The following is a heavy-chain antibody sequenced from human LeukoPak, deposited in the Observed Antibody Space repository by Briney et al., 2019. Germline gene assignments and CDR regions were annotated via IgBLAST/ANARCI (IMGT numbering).Heavy chain of an antibody. J-gene: IGHJ4*02. V-gene: IGHV4-59*01. Sequence: PSETLSLNCTVSGDSISSYYWTWIRQPPGKTLEWIAYVSYRGSTNYNPSLKSRVTISVGTSKNLSSLELSSDTAADTAVYYCARLRTYCTTTTCYESFDSGGQGTLVTVSS. CDR1: GDSISSYY. CDR3: ARLRTYCTTTTCYESFDS. CDR2: VSYRGST. D-gene: IGHD2-2*01.